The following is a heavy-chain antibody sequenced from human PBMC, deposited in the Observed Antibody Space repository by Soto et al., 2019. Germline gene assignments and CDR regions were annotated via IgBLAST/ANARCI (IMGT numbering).Heavy chain of an antibody. Sequence: PGGSLRLSCAASGFTFSSYAMSWVRQAPGKGLEWVSAISGSGGSTYYADSVKGRFTISRDDSKNTLYLQMNSLRAEDTAVYYCAKGKNGGYAWFFDYWGQGTLVTVSS. CDR2: ISGSGGST. CDR1: GFTFSSYA. CDR3: AKGKNGGYAWFFDY. J-gene: IGHJ4*02. D-gene: IGHD2-2*01. V-gene: IGHV3-23*01.